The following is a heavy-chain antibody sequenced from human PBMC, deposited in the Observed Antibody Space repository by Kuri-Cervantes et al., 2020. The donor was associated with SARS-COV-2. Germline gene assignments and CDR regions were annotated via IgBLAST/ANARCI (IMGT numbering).Heavy chain of an antibody. V-gene: IGHV4-34*01. CDR1: GGSFSGYY. D-gene: IGHD3-22*01. CDR2: IYYSGST. Sequence: SQTLSLTCAVYGGSFSGYYWSWIRQPPGKGLEWIGYIYYSGSTNYNPSLKSRVTISVDTSKNQFSLKLSSVTAADTAVYYCARGIKNDYYDSSGYYYHFDYWGQGTLVTVSS. CDR3: ARGIKNDYYDSSGYYYHFDY. J-gene: IGHJ4*02.